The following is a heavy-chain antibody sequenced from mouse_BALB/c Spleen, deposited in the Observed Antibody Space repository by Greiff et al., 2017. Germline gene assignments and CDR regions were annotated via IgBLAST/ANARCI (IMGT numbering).Heavy chain of an antibody. CDR2: INPSNGGT. J-gene: IGHJ3*01. D-gene: IGHD2-2*01. V-gene: IGHV1S81*02. Sequence: QVHVKQSGAELVKPGASVKLSCKASGYTFTSYYMYWVKQRPGQGLEWIGEINPSNGGTNFNEKFKSKATLTVDKSSSTAYMQLSSLTSEDSAVYYCTRRSGDYGSFCAYGGQGTLVTVSA. CDR3: TRRSGDYGSFCAY. CDR1: GYTFTSYY.